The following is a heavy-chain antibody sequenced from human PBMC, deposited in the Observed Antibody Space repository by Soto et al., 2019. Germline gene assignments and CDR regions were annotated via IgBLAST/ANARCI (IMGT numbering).Heavy chain of an antibody. CDR2: IWYDGSNK. V-gene: IGHV3-33*01. J-gene: IGHJ5*02. CDR1: GFTFSSYG. CDR3: XXXXXXXXXXXXWFDP. Sequence: QVQLVESGGGVVQPGRSLRLSCAASGFTFSSYGMHWXXXXXXXXXXXXAVIWYDGSNKYYADSVKGRFTISRDNXXXXXXXXXXXXXXXXXXXXXXXXXXXXXXXXXXWFDPWGQGTLVTVSS.